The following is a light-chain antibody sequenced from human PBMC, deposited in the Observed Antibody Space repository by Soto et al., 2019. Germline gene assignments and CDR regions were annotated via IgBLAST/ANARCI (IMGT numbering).Light chain of an antibody. CDR1: QSVSSN. V-gene: IGKV3-15*01. J-gene: IGKJ4*01. Sequence: EVGRTQSPANLSVSRGERATLSCRASQSVSSNLAWYQRKPGQTPRLLMYGASTRATGIPARFSGSGSGTEFTLTISSLQSEDFAVYYCQQYHKWPPFTLGGGTKVDIK. CDR3: QQYHKWPPFT. CDR2: GAS.